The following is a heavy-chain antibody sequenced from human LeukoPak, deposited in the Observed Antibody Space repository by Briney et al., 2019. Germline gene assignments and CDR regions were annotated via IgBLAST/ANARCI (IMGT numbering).Heavy chain of an antibody. CDR2: MNPNSGNT. D-gene: IGHD3-16*02. V-gene: IGHV1-8*01. Sequence: ASVKVSCKASGYTFTSYDINWVRQATGQGLEWMGWMNPNSGNTGYAQKFQGRVTMTRNTSISTAYMELSSLRSDDTAVYYCAREGEYYDYVWGSYRYTPLFDYWGQGTLVTVSS. CDR1: GYTFTSYD. J-gene: IGHJ4*02. CDR3: AREGEYYDYVWGSYRYTPLFDY.